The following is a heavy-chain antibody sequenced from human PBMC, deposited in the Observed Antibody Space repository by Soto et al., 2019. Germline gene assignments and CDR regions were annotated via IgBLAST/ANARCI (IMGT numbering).Heavy chain of an antibody. CDR2: ISNNGGST. J-gene: IGHJ4*02. CDR3: AKDESAGYYYFDY. D-gene: IGHD3-9*01. CDR1: EFTFSNYA. V-gene: IGHV3-23*01. Sequence: PGGSLRLSCAASEFTFSNYAMSWVRQAPGKGLEWVSVISNNGGSTYYADSVKGRFTISRDNSKNTLYLQMNSLRAEDTAVYYCAKDESAGYYYFDYWGQGTLVTVSS.